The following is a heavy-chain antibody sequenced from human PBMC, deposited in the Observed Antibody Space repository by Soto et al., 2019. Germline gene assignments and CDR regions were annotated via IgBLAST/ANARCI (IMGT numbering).Heavy chain of an antibody. V-gene: IGHV1-24*01. CDR3: AAGGTRWLQSHFDY. J-gene: IGHJ4*02. D-gene: IGHD1-1*01. CDR1: GHTLTEFS. Sequence: QVQLVQSGAEVKKPGASVKVSCKVSGHTLTEFSMHWVRQAPGKGLEWMGGFDPEDGETIYAQRFQGRVTMTEDTSTDSAYMELSSLRSDDTAVYYCAAGGTRWLQSHFDYWGQGTLVTVSS. CDR2: FDPEDGET.